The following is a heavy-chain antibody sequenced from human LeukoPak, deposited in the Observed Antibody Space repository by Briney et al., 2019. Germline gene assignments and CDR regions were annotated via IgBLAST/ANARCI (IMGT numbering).Heavy chain of an antibody. CDR3: AKDDAPARWLRSPQLLDH. Sequence: QTGGSLRLSCAVSGFTFSSYGMTWVRQAPGKGLEWVSTISGNGDDTYYADSVEGRFTISRDNSENTLYLQMNSLRAEDTAIYFCAKDDAPARWLRSPQLLDHWGQGTLVTVPS. D-gene: IGHD5-12*01. V-gene: IGHV3-23*01. CDR1: GFTFSSYG. J-gene: IGHJ4*02. CDR2: ISGNGDDT.